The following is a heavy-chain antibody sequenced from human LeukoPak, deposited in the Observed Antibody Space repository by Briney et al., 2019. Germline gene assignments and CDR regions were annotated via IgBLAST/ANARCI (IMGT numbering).Heavy chain of an antibody. CDR2: ISYDGSNK. D-gene: IGHD3-9*01. CDR3: AREQRDILTGYYYFDY. Sequence: GGSLRLSCAASGFTFSSYAMHWVRQAPGKGLEWVAVISYDGSNKYYADSVKGRFTISRDNSKNTLYLQMNSLRAEDTAVYYCAREQRDILTGYYYFDYWGQGTLVTVSS. CDR1: GFTFSSYA. V-gene: IGHV3-30-3*01. J-gene: IGHJ4*02.